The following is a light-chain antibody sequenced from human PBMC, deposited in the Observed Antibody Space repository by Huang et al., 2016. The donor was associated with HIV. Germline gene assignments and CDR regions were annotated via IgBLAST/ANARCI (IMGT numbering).Light chain of an antibody. CDR1: QSVSSRY. CDR3: QQYGSSSYT. CDR2: DAS. Sequence: EIVLTQSPASLSLSPGERAMLSCGASQSVSSRYLAWFQQKPGLPPRLLIYDASVRALGIPDRFRGGGSGTDFTLTISRLEPEDVAVYYWQQYGSSSYTFGQGTKLEIK. V-gene: IGKV3D-20*01. J-gene: IGKJ2*01.